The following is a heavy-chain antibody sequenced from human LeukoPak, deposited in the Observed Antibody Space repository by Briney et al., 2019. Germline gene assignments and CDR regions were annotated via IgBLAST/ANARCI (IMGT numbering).Heavy chain of an antibody. D-gene: IGHD6-19*01. J-gene: IGHJ4*02. Sequence: GGSLRLSCAASGFTFSSFGMHWVRQAPGKGLEWVAGISYDGSSKYYVDSVKGRFTISRDNAKNSLYLQMNSLRAEDTAVYYCAKDLLGQWPTVFDYWGQGTLVTVSS. V-gene: IGHV3-30*18. CDR3: AKDLLGQWPTVFDY. CDR1: GFTFSSFG. CDR2: ISYDGSSK.